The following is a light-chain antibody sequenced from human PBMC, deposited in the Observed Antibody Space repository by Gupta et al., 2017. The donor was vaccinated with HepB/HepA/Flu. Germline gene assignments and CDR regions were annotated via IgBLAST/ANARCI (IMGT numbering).Light chain of an antibody. CDR1: QSIANS. V-gene: IGKV3-11*01. CDR2: DAS. Sequence: EIVLTHSPTTLSLSPGERAPLSCRASQSIANSLAWYQQKPGQATRLLVFDASNRATGIPARFSGSGCGTDFTLTISSLEPDDFAVYYCQQRAKWLSFGGGTKLEIK. J-gene: IGKJ4*01. CDR3: QQRAKWLS.